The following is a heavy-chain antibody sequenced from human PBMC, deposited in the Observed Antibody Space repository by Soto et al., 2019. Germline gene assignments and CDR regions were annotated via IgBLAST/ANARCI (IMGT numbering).Heavy chain of an antibody. V-gene: IGHV4-31*03. CDR1: GGSISSGGYY. Sequence: SETLSLTCTVSGGSISSGGYYWSWIRQHPGKGLEWIGYIYYSGSTYYNPSLKSRVTISVDTSKNQFSLKLSSVTAADTAVYYCARASLLWFGELSRDGPRPWGAFDPWGQGTLVTVSS. D-gene: IGHD3-10*01. J-gene: IGHJ5*02. CDR2: IYYSGST. CDR3: ARASLLWFGELSRDGPRPWGAFDP.